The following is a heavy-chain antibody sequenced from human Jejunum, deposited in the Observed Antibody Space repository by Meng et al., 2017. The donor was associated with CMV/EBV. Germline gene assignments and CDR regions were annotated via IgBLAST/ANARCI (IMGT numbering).Heavy chain of an antibody. CDR2: IKQDGSEK. Sequence: SGFTFSSYWMSWVRQAPGKGLEWVANIKQDGSEKYFVDSVKGRFSISRDNAKNSLYLQMDSLRAEDTAVYYCARDRGSSYCSDYWGQGTLVTVSS. CDR3: ARDRGSSYCSDY. CDR1: GFTFSSYW. D-gene: IGHD6-6*01. J-gene: IGHJ4*02. V-gene: IGHV3-7*01.